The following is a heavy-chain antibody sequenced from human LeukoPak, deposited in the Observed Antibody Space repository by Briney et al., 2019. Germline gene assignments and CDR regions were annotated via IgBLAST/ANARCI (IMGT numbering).Heavy chain of an antibody. D-gene: IGHD1-26*01. V-gene: IGHV3-48*01. CDR3: ARVSRWELLRSPCDY. CDR1: GFTFSSYA. J-gene: IGHJ4*02. CDR2: ISSSTNTI. Sequence: PGGSLRLSCAASGFTFSSYAMSWVRQAPGKGLEWVSYISSSTNTIYYADSVKGRFTISRDNAKNSLYLQMNSLRAEDTAVYYCARVSRWELLRSPCDYWGQGTLVTVSS.